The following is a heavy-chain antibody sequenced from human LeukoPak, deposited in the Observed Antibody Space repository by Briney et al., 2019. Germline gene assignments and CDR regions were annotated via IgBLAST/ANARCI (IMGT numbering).Heavy chain of an antibody. CDR3: ARPAAGNDAFDI. Sequence: ASVEVSCKASGYTFTSYGISWVRQAPGQGLEWMGWISAYNGNTNYAQKHQGRVTMTTDTSTSTAYMELRSLRSDDTAVYYCARPAAGNDAFDIWGQGTMVTVSS. CDR2: ISAYNGNT. V-gene: IGHV1-18*01. D-gene: IGHD2-15*01. J-gene: IGHJ3*02. CDR1: GYTFTSYG.